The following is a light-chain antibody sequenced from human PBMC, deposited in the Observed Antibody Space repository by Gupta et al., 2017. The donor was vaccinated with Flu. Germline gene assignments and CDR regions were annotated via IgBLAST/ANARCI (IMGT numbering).Light chain of an antibody. Sequence: SLSASVGDRVTITCRASKSISSYLNWYQQKPGKAPKLLSDAASSLQSGVPSRFSGSGSGTDFTLTISSLQPEDFATYYCQQSYSTLLLTFGGGTKVEIK. CDR3: QQSYSTLLLT. CDR2: AAS. CDR1: KSISSY. V-gene: IGKV1-39*01. J-gene: IGKJ4*01.